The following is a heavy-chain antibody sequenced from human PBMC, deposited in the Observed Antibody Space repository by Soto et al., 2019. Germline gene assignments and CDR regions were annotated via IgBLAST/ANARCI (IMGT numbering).Heavy chain of an antibody. CDR2: ISAYNGNT. D-gene: IGHD6-25*01. V-gene: IGHV1-18*01. J-gene: IGHJ2*01. CDR1: GYTFTSYG. Sequence: QVQLVQSGAEVKKPGASVKVSCKASGYTFTSYGISWVRQAPGQGLEWMGWISAYNGNTNYAQKLQGRVTMTTDTTTRTAYMELRSLRSEDTAVYYCARDIRERGQRLECYWYFDLWGRGTLVTVSS. CDR3: ARDIRERGQRLECYWYFDL.